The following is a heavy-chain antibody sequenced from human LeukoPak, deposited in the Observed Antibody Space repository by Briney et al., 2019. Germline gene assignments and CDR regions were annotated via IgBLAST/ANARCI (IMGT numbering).Heavy chain of an antibody. CDR2: ISGSGAGT. J-gene: IGHJ5*02. V-gene: IGHV3-23*01. D-gene: IGHD1-26*01. CDR3: ARVKVGSWDWFDP. Sequence: GGSLRLSCAASGFTFSSYAMSWVRQAPGKGLEWVSGISGSGAGTYYADSVKGRFTISRDNAKNTAYLQMNSLRAEGTAVYYCARVKVGSWDWFDPWGQGTLVTVSS. CDR1: GFTFSSYA.